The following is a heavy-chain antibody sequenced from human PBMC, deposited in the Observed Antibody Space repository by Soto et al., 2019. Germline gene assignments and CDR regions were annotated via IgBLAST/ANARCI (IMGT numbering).Heavy chain of an antibody. Sequence: GGSLRLSCAASGFTFSSYGMSWVRQAPGKGLEWVSVISGSGGSTYYADSVKGRVTISRDNSNNTLYLQMNSLRAEDTAVYYCVLCRYDYDSSSNYHDAFDLWGQGTMVTVSS. J-gene: IGHJ3*01. CDR3: VLCRYDYDSSSNYHDAFDL. D-gene: IGHD3-22*01. V-gene: IGHV3-23*01. CDR2: ISGSGGST. CDR1: GFTFSSYG.